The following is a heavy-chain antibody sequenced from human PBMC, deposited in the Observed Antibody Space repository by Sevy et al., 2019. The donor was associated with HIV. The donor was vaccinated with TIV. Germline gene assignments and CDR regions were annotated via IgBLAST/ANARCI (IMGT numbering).Heavy chain of an antibody. CDR2: ISYDGSNK. D-gene: IGHD6-19*01. J-gene: IGHJ6*02. CDR3: AKDVGIAVAGNKGSSYYYDYGMDV. V-gene: IGHV3-30*18. CDR1: GFTFSSYG. Sequence: GGSLRLSCAASGFTFSSYGMHWVRQAPGKGLEWVAVISYDGSNKYYADSVKGRFTISRDNSKNTLYLQMNSLRAEDTAVYYCAKDVGIAVAGNKGSSYYYDYGMDVWGQGTTVTVSS.